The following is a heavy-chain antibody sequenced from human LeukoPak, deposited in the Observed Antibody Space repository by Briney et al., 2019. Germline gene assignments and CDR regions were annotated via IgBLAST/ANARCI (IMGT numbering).Heavy chain of an antibody. V-gene: IGHV4-39*07. Sequence: SEALSLTCTVSGGSISSSSYSWGWIRQPPGKGLEWIGSIYYSGSTYYNPSLKSRVTISVDTSKNQFSLKLSSVTAADTAVYYCARDRGVAPTTYDYWGQGTLVTVSS. CDR1: GGSISSSSYS. CDR2: IYYSGST. CDR3: ARDRGVAPTTYDY. D-gene: IGHD3-10*01. J-gene: IGHJ4*02.